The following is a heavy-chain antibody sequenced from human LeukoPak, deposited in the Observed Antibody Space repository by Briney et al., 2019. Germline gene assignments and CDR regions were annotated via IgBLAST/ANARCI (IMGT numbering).Heavy chain of an antibody. D-gene: IGHD1-26*01. J-gene: IGHJ2*01. Sequence: RGSLRLSCAASGFTFSFYAMSWVRQAPGKGLEWVAGITSSGNTTYYADPVKGRFTISRDNSRNILYLQMNSLRAEDTAIYYCAKDFGGSDYDWHFDLWGRGTVVTVSS. V-gene: IGHV3-23*01. CDR1: GFTFSFYA. CDR3: AKDFGGSDYDWHFDL. CDR2: ITSSGNTT.